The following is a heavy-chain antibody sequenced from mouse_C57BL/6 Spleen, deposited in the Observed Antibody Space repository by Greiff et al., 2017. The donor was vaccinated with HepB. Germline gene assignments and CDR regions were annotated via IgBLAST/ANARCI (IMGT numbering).Heavy chain of an antibody. CDR2: IWGVGST. CDR1: GFSLTSYG. CDR3: ASDYYGSRGFAY. J-gene: IGHJ3*01. Sequence: QVQLQQSGPGLVAPSQSLSITCTVSGFSLTSYGVDWVRQSPGKGLEWLGVIWGVGSTNYNSALKSRLSISKDNSKSQVFLKMNSLQTDDTAMYYCASDYYGSRGFAYWGQGTLVTVSA. V-gene: IGHV2-6*01. D-gene: IGHD1-1*01.